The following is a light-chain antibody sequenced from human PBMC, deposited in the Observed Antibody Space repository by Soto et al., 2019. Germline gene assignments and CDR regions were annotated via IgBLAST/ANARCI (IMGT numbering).Light chain of an antibody. CDR1: QGIRTE. CDR2: AAS. CDR3: LQDYDYPQT. J-gene: IGKJ1*01. V-gene: IGKV1-6*01. Sequence: ATQMTQSPSTLSASVGDRVAIACRASQGIRTELGWYQQKAGEAPKLLIYAASTLQSGVPPRFSGSGSGTDFTLTISSLQPEDFATYYCLQDYDYPQTFVQGTKVEMK.